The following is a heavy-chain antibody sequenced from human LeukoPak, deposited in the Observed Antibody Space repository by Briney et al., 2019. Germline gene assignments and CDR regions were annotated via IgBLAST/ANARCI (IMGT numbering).Heavy chain of an antibody. D-gene: IGHD3-22*01. J-gene: IGHJ4*02. CDR2: IKSKTDGGTT. Sequence: GGSLRLSCVASGFTFTSYGMHWVRQAPGKGLEWVGRIKSKTDGGTTDYAAPVKGRFTISRDDSKNTLYLQMNSLKTEDTAVYYCTTDYYDSSGYYYLGYWGQGTLVTVSS. V-gene: IGHV3-15*01. CDR3: TTDYYDSSGYYYLGY. CDR1: GFTFTSYG.